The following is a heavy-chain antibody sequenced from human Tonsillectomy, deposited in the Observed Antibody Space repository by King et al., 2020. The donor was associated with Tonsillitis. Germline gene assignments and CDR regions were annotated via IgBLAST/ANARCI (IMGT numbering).Heavy chain of an antibody. D-gene: IGHD3-10*01. J-gene: IGHJ5*02. CDR2: IYSDGSST. Sequence: VQLVESGGGLVQPGGSLRLSCAASGFTFSSYWMHWVRQAPGKGLVWVSRIYSDGSSTSYADSVKGRFTISRDNAKNTLYLQMNSLRAEDTAVYYCARDSGGDYGSGPFDPWGQGTLVTVSS. CDR3: ARDSGGDYGSGPFDP. V-gene: IGHV3-74*01. CDR1: GFTFSSYW.